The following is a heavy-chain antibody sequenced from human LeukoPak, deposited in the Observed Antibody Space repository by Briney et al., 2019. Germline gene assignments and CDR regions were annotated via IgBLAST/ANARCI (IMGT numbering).Heavy chain of an antibody. D-gene: IGHD2-2*02. V-gene: IGHV1-69*05. CDR3: ARADCSSSPCYTFDY. J-gene: IGHJ4*02. CDR1: GGTFSSYA. CDR2: IIPIFGTA. Sequence: GASVKVSCKASGGTFSSYAISWVRQAPGQGLEWMGGIIPIFGTANYAQKFQGRVTITTDESTSTAYMELRSLRFDDTAVYFCARADCSSSPCYTFDYWGQGILVTVPP.